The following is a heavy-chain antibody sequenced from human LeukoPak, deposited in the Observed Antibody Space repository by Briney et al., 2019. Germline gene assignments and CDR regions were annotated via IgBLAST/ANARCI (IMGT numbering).Heavy chain of an antibody. V-gene: IGHV5-51*01. CDR2: IYPGDSDT. CDR1: GYRFTSYW. Sequence: GESLKISCKGSGYRFTSYWIGWVRQMPGKGLEWMRIIYPGDSDTRYSPSFQGQVTISADKSISTAYLQWSSLKASDTAMYYCAKISSSWYSDAFDIWGQGTMVTVSS. CDR3: AKISSSWYSDAFDI. D-gene: IGHD6-13*01. J-gene: IGHJ3*02.